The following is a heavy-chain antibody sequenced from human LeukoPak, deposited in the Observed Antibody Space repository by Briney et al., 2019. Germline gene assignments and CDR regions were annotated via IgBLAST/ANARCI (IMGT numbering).Heavy chain of an antibody. Sequence: PSETLSLTCTVAGGSINNYFWSWIRQPPGKGLDWIGYIYYSGSTNYNPSLKSRVTISVDTSKTQFSLKLNSVTAADTAVYSCARAVTSIPYYFDSWGQGTLVTVSS. CDR2: IYYSGST. J-gene: IGHJ4*02. CDR3: ARAVTSIPYYFDS. CDR1: GGSINNYF. V-gene: IGHV4-59*01. D-gene: IGHD2-21*02.